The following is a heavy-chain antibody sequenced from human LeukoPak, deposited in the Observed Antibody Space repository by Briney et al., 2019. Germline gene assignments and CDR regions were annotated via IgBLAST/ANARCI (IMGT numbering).Heavy chain of an antibody. Sequence: GASVKGSSKAPLYTSTRYSISWVRQAPGHGLEWMGWITTYNGNTNYPQKLQGRVTVTTDTSTNTAYLELRSLRSDDTAVYYCARCPRAAVVRRDYWGQGTLVTVSS. CDR3: ARCPRAAVVRRDY. V-gene: IGHV1-18*01. D-gene: IGHD6-13*01. CDR2: ITTYNGNT. J-gene: IGHJ4*02. CDR1: LYTSTRYS.